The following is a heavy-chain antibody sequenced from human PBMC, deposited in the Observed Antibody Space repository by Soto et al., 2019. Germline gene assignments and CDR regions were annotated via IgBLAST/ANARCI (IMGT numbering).Heavy chain of an antibody. CDR1: GGTRNNYG. Sequence: PVGSLRLRWAAAGGTRNNYGGSRIRKPPAQGLEWVSSIGGGGVDTSYAEYVTGRFTISRDDSKSTLFLQMSGRRVEDMAVYYCAKDRTSYHSVWAPFYVWGQGTLVPGS. D-gene: IGHD3-16*02. CDR3: AKDRTSYHSVWAPFYV. V-gene: IGHV3-23*01. CDR2: IGGGGVDT. J-gene: IGHJ3*01.